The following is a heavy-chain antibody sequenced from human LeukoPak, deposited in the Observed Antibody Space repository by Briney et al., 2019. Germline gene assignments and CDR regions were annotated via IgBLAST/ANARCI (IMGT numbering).Heavy chain of an antibody. V-gene: IGHV4-38-2*02. CDR3: ARGVASGYETGGFDY. CDR1: GYSISRGYH. CDR2: IHRSGST. D-gene: IGHD5-12*01. J-gene: IGHJ4*02. Sequence: SETLSLTCTVSGYSISRGYHWGWIRQAPGKGLEWIGCIHRSGSTYYNPSLESRLTISVGTSDNQFSLKLSSVTAADTAVYYCARGVASGYETGGFDYWGQGTLVTVSS.